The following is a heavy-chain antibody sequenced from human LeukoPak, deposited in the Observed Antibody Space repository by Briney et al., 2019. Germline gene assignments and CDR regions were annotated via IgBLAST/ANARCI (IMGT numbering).Heavy chain of an antibody. V-gene: IGHV4-39*01. D-gene: IGHD3-10*01. CDR1: GGSTSSSDYY. CDR3: ARKPLFASGRHWYYFDN. J-gene: IGHJ4*02. Sequence: PSETLSLTCTVSGGSTSSSDYYWGWIRQPPDEGLEWIASIRYSANTYYNPSLKSRVTISVDTSKNQFSLKLNSVTAADTAVYYWARKPLFASGRHWYYFDNWGQGTLVTVSS. CDR2: IRYSANT.